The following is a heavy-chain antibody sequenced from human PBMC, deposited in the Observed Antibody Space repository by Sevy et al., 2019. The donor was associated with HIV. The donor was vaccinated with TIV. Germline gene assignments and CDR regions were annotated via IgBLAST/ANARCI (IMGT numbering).Heavy chain of an antibody. Sequence: GGSLRLSCAASGFTFSSYTINWVRQAPGKGLEWASSISSLNNYIYYADSMKGRFTISSDNAKRSLFLQMNSLRVEDTAVYYCARMGGLTDKGMDVWGQGTTVTVSS. CDR2: ISSLNNYI. J-gene: IGHJ6*02. CDR3: ARMGGLTDKGMDV. V-gene: IGHV3-21*01. D-gene: IGHD6-25*01. CDR1: GFTFSSYT.